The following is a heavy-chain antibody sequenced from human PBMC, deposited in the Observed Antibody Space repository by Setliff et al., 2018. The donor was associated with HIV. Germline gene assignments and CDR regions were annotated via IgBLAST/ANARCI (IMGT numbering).Heavy chain of an antibody. D-gene: IGHD2-15*01. CDR3: GKAWGGSSGGVDY. J-gene: IGHJ4*02. V-gene: IGHV3-74*01. CDR2: INSDGSTT. CDR1: EFTFSDSW. Sequence: GGSLRLSCEASEFTFSDSWMHWVRQVPGQGLVWVSTINSDGSTTSYADSVKGRFTISRDNSKNTLFLQLNSLRAGDTAVYYCGKAWGGSSGGVDYWGQGTLVTVSS.